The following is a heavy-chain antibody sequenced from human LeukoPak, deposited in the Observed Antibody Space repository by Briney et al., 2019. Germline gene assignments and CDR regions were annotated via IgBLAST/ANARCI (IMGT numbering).Heavy chain of an antibody. V-gene: IGHV4-59*01. CDR2: IYYSGST. J-gene: IGHJ4*02. Sequence: SKTLSLTCTVSGGPISGYYWSWIRQPPGKGLEWIGYIYYSGSTNYNPSPKSRVTISVDTSKNQFSLKLSSVTAADTAVYYCASAVYNFWSGSYPRPFDYWGQGTLATVSS. CDR1: GGPISGYY. CDR3: ASAVYNFWSGSYPRPFDY. D-gene: IGHD3-3*01.